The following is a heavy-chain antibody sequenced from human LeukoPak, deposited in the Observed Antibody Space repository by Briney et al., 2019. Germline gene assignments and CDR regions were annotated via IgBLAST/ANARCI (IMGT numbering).Heavy chain of an antibody. CDR1: GFTFSSYW. J-gene: IGHJ4*02. CDR2: INSDGSST. Sequence: GGSLRLSCAASGFTFSSYWMHSVRHAPGKGLVWVSRINSDGSSTSYADSVKGRFTISRDNAKNTQYLQMNSLRAEDTAVYYCARASSSWYDYWGQGTLVTVSS. V-gene: IGHV3-74*01. CDR3: ARASSSWYDY. D-gene: IGHD6-13*01.